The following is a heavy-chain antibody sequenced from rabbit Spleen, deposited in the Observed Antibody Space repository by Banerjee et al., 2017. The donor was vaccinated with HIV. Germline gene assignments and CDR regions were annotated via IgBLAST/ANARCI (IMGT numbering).Heavy chain of an antibody. CDR1: GFTLSSNYM. J-gene: IGHJ3*01. Sequence: QEQLKESGGGLVQPGGSLKLSCKASGFTLSSNYMNWVRQAPGKGLEWIGCIYTGGSGGVYYASWAKGRFTISITSSTTVTLQLTSLTAADTATYFCAKSIPMMTMETMNWWGQGTLVTVS. D-gene: IGHD2-1*01. CDR3: AKSIPMMTMETMNW. CDR2: IYTGGSGGV. V-gene: IGHV1S45*01.